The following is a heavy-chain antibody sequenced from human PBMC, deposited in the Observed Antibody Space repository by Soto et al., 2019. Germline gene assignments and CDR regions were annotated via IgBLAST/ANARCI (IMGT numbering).Heavy chain of an antibody. Sequence: PGGSLRLSCAASGFTFSSYAMSWVRQAPGKGLEWVSAISGSGGSTYYADSVKGRFTISRDNSKNTLYLQMNSLRAEDTAVYYCAKATYYRYYYYGMDVWGQGTTVTVSS. CDR3: AKATYYRYYYYGMDV. V-gene: IGHV3-23*01. CDR1: GFTFSSYA. CDR2: ISGSGGST. D-gene: IGHD1-26*01. J-gene: IGHJ6*02.